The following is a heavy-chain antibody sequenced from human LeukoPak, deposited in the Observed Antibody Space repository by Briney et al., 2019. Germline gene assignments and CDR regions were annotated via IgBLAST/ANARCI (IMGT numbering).Heavy chain of an antibody. CDR3: AREGGPYRPLDY. J-gene: IGHJ4*02. CDR1: GGSFSTTSYF. Sequence: PSETLSLTCTVSGGSFSTTSYFWGWIRQPQGRGWSGLGVSIIVSIYYNPSLKSRVTISADTSKNQFSLKLSSVTAADTAVYYCAREGGPYRPLDYSGQGTLVTVSP. V-gene: IGHV4-39*02. CDR2: SIIVSI.